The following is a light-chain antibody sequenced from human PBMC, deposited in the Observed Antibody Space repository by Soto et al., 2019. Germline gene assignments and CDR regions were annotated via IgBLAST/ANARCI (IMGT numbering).Light chain of an antibody. CDR1: QTISSW. V-gene: IGKV1-5*03. CDR3: QQYNSYSWT. CDR2: KAS. J-gene: IGKJ1*01. Sequence: DIQKTQSPSTLSGSLEDRFTNNIRASQTISSWLAWYQQKPGKAPKLLIYKASTLKSGVPSRFSGSGSGTEFTLTISSLQPDDFATYYCQQYNSYSWTFGQGTKVDIK.